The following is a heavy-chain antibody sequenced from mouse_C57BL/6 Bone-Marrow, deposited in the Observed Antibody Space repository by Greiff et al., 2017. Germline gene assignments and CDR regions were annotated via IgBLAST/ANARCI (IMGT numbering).Heavy chain of an antibody. V-gene: IGHV1-82*01. J-gene: IGHJ2*01. CDR3: ALIQRVYFDY. CDR2: IYPGDGDT. CDR1: GYAFSSSW. Sequence: QVQLQQSGPELVKPGASVKISCKASGYAFSSSWMNWVKQRPGKGLEWIGRIYPGDGDTNYNGKFKGKATLTADKSSSTAYMQLSSLTSEDSAVYFCALIQRVYFDYWGQGTTLTVSS.